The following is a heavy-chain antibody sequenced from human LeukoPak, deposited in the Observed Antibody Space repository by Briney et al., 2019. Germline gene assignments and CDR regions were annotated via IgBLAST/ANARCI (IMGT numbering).Heavy chain of an antibody. D-gene: IGHD2-15*01. CDR1: GYKLTDKW. J-gene: IGHJ4*02. CDR2: LNTKTGAT. Sequence: ASVTVSFKAFGYKLTDKWIHWVRQAPGQGREWMGRLNTKTGATNIAQKFQGRVTLTRDTSVNTAYIEVTRLSSDDTAVYFCARGVVALPNWGQGTLVTVSS. CDR3: ARGVVALPN. V-gene: IGHV1-2*06.